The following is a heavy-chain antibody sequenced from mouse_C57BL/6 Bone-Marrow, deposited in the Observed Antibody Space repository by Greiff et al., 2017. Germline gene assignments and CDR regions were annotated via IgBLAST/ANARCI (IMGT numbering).Heavy chain of an antibody. CDR1: GYTFTSYW. CDR2: IDPSDSET. D-gene: IGHD2-5*01. V-gene: IGHV1-52*01. CDR3: ARSPAYYSNYGFAY. J-gene: IGHJ3*01. Sequence: QVQLQQPGAELVRPGSSVKLSCKASGYTFTSYWMHWVKQRPIQGLEWIGNIDPSDSETHYNQKFKDKATLTVDKSSSTAYMQLSSLTSEDSAVYYCARSPAYYSNYGFAYWGQGTLVTVSA.